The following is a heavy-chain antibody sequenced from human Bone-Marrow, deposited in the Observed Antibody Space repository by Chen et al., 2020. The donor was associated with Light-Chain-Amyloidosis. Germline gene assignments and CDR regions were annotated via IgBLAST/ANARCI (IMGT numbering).Heavy chain of an antibody. J-gene: IGHJ3*02. V-gene: IGHV4-4*02. CDR3: ARVRKRITITKPFDAFDI. D-gene: IGHD3-10*01. Sequence: QVQLQESGPGLVKPSGTLSLTCAVSGGSISSSNWWSWVRQPPGKGLEWIGEIYHSGTTNYNPSLKSRLTISVDKSKNHFSLKLSSVTAADTAVYYCARVRKRITITKPFDAFDIWGQGTVVTVSS. CDR2: IYHSGTT. CDR1: GGSISSSNW.